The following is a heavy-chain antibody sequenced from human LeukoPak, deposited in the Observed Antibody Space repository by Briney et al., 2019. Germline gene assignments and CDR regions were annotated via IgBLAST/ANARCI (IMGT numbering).Heavy chain of an antibody. J-gene: IGHJ4*02. D-gene: IGHD1-26*01. Sequence: ASVKVSCKASKDTFTIYDVNWVRQATGLGLEWMGWMNPNNGNTGYAQKFQGRVTMTMNSSISTAYMELTSLTSEDTAVYYCARSTMGARRTYDYWGQGTLVTVSS. CDR2: MNPNNGNT. CDR1: KDTFTIYD. CDR3: ARSTMGARRTYDY. V-gene: IGHV1-8*01.